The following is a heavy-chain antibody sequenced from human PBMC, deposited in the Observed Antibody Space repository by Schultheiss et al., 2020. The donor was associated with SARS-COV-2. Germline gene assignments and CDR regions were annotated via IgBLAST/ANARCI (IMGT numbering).Heavy chain of an antibody. Sequence: GGSLRLSCAASGFTFSSYWMHWVRQAPGKGLVWVSRINSDGSSTSYADSVKGRFTISRDNAKNTLYLQMNSLRAEDTAVYYCARDMSDFWSGYYPNAAFDYWGQGTLVTVSS. D-gene: IGHD3-3*01. J-gene: IGHJ4*02. V-gene: IGHV3-74*01. CDR2: INSDGSST. CDR3: ARDMSDFWSGYYPNAAFDY. CDR1: GFTFSSYW.